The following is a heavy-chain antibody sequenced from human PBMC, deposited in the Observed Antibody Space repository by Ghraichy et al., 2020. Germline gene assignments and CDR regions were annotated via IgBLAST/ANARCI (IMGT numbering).Heavy chain of an antibody. D-gene: IGHD1-26*01. Sequence: GGSLRLSCAASGFTFSTYSMSWVRQAPGKGLEWVSAISGSGGTTFYGDSVTGRFTISRDNSKNTMFLQMNSLRADDTAKYYCAKDLLAGMGPNTREYGMDVWGQGTTVTVSS. V-gene: IGHV3-23*01. J-gene: IGHJ6*02. CDR2: ISGSGGTT. CDR3: AKDLLAGMGPNTREYGMDV. CDR1: GFTFSTYS.